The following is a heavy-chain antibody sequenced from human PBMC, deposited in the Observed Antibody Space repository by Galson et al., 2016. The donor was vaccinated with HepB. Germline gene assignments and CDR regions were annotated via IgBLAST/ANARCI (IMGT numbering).Heavy chain of an antibody. CDR2: ISSSSNYI. V-gene: IGHV3-21*01. J-gene: IGHJ5*02. CDR1: GFDFTIYT. CDR3: ARNHVGLDH. Sequence: SLRLSCATSGFDFTIYTINWVRQAPGKGLEWVSSISSSSNYIYYADSVQGRFTISRDNANNSLYLQMNSLRVEDTAVYYCARNHVGLDHWGQGTLVTVSS. D-gene: IGHD2-21*01.